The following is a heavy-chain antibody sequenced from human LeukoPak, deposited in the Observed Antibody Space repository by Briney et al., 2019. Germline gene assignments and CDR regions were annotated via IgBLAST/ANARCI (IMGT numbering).Heavy chain of an antibody. CDR1: GFTFSDYY. D-gene: IGHD2-15*01. Sequence: PGGSLRLSCAASGFTFSDYYMSWTRQAPGKGLEWVSAISNNGGYTYYADSVQGRFTISRDNSKSTLCLQMNSLRAEDTAVYYCAKQLGYCSDGSCYFPYWGQGTLVTVSS. CDR2: ISNNGGYT. J-gene: IGHJ4*02. CDR3: AKQLGYCSDGSCYFPY. V-gene: IGHV3-23*01.